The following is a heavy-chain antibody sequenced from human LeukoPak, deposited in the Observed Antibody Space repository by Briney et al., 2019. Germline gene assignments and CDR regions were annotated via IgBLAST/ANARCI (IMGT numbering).Heavy chain of an antibody. V-gene: IGHV4-38-2*02. CDR2: IYHSGST. J-gene: IGHJ6*03. CDR1: GYSISSGYY. D-gene: IGHD5-18*01. CDR3: ARVGNGAMVFYYYYYMDV. Sequence: PSETLSLTCTVSGYSISSGYYWGWIRQPPGKGLEWIGSIYHSGSTNYNPSLKSRVTISVDTSKNQFSLKLSSVTAADTAVYYCARVGNGAMVFYYYYYMDVWGKGTTVTVSS.